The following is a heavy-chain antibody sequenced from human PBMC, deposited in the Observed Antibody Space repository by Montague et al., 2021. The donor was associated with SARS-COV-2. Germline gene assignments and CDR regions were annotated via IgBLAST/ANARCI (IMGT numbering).Heavy chain of an antibody. CDR1: GGSISSSNYD. D-gene: IGHD5-12*01. Sequence: SETLSLTCTVSGGSISSSNYDWDWIRQPPGKGLEWNGSIYDSGSTXYNPSVESRVTISVDTSKNHFSLKLSSVTAADTAVYYCARRGRKLLPVATTIGGFDIWGQGTMVTVSS. CDR3: ARRGRKLLPVATTIGGFDI. CDR2: IYDSGST. J-gene: IGHJ3*02. V-gene: IGHV4-39*02.